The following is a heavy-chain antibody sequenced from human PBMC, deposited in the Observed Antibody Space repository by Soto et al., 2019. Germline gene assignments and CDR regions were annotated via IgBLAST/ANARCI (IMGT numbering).Heavy chain of an antibody. V-gene: IGHV1-69*06. D-gene: IGHD2-21*01. CDR2: IIPIFGTA. CDR3: ATFRDGYNYYYGMDV. J-gene: IGHJ6*02. CDR1: GGTFSSYA. Sequence: ASVKVSCKASGGTFSSYAISWVRQAPGQGLEWMGGIIPIFGTANYAQKFQGRVTITADKSTSTAYMELSSLRSEDTAVYYCATFRDGYNYYYGMDVWGQGTTVTVSS.